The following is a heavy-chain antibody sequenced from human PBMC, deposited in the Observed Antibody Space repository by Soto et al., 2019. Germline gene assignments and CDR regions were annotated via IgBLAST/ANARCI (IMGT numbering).Heavy chain of an antibody. Sequence: PGESLKISCKGSGYSVTSYWIGWVRQMPGKGLEWMGIIYPGDSDTRYSPSFQGQVTISADKSISTAYLQWSSLKASDTAMYYCARSMSPYYYYMDVWGKGTTVTVSS. V-gene: IGHV5-51*01. CDR2: IYPGDSDT. CDR1: GYSVTSYW. J-gene: IGHJ6*03. CDR3: ARSMSPYYYYMDV.